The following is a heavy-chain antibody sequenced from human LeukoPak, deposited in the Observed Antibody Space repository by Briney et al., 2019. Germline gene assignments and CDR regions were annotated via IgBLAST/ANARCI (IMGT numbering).Heavy chain of an antibody. D-gene: IGHD1-1*01. J-gene: IGHJ4*03. CDR2: INHRGDT. Sequence: SETLSLTCAVYGGSFSTYYWSWIRQSPGKGLEWIAEINHRGDTNYNPSVKSRVTISVGTSKNQFSLKVRSLTAADTAVYYCARGPTISETGYFDFWGQGTLVTVSS. CDR1: GGSFSTYY. V-gene: IGHV4-34*01. CDR3: ARGPTISETGYFDF.